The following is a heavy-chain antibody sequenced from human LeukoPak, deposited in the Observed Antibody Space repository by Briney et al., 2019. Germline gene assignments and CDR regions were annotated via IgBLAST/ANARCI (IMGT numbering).Heavy chain of an antibody. CDR1: GGSISTYY. D-gene: IGHD6-19*01. CDR2: IYNSGST. CDR3: ARFKRAGGWSYFDY. J-gene: IGHJ4*02. V-gene: IGHV4-59*01. Sequence: SETLSLTCTVSGGSISTYYWSWIRQPPGKGLEWIGHIYNSGSTNYSPSLKSRVTISVDTSKDQFSLKLSSVTAADTAMYYCARFKRAGGWSYFDYWGLGTLVTVSS.